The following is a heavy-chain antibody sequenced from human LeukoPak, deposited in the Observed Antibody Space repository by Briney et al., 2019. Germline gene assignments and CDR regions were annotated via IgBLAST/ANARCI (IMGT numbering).Heavy chain of an antibody. D-gene: IGHD3-10*01. Sequence: GGSLRLSCAASGFTFSSYWMSWVRQAPGKGLEWVANIKQDGREKYYVDSVKGRFTISRDNAKNSLYLQMNSLRAEDTAVYYCAGYTITMVRGVNFDYWGQGTLVTVSS. CDR1: GFTFSSYW. CDR3: AGYTITMVRGVNFDY. V-gene: IGHV3-7*01. J-gene: IGHJ4*02. CDR2: IKQDGREK.